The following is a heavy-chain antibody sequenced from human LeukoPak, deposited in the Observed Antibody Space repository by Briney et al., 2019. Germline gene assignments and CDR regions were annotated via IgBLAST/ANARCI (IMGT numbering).Heavy chain of an antibody. CDR3: ARGLEDYWGPFDY. D-gene: IGHD3-16*01. V-gene: IGHV3-53*01. CDR1: GFTFSSYA. CDR2: IYSGGST. Sequence: GGSLRLSCAASGFTFSSYAMSWVRQGPGKGLEWVSVIYSGGSTYYADSVKGRFTISRDNSKNTLYLQMNSLRAEDTAVYYCARGLEDYWGPFDYWGQGTLVTVSS. J-gene: IGHJ4*02.